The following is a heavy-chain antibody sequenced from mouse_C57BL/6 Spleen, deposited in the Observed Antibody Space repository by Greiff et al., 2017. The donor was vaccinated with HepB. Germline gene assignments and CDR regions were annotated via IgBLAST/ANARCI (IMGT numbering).Heavy chain of an antibody. Sequence: EVKVVESGGGLVKPGGSLKLSCAASGFTFSSYAMSWVRQTPEKRLEWVATISDGGSYTYYPDNVKGRFTISRDNAKNNLYLQMSHLKSEDTAMYYCARDLYYYGSSPWYFDVWGTGTTVTVSS. V-gene: IGHV5-4*01. CDR1: GFTFSSYA. CDR3: ARDLYYYGSSPWYFDV. D-gene: IGHD1-1*01. CDR2: ISDGGSYT. J-gene: IGHJ1*03.